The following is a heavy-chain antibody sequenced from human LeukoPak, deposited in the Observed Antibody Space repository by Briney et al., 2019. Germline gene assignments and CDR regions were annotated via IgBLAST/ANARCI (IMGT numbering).Heavy chain of an antibody. J-gene: IGHJ4*02. CDR3: ARGPGQLVPGYYFDY. CDR1: GGSFSGYY. D-gene: IGHD6-6*01. Sequence: PSETLSLTCAVYGGSFSGYYWSWIRQPPGKGLEWIGEINHSGSTNYNPSLKSRVTISVDTSKNQFSLKLSSVTAADTAVYYCARGPGQLVPGYYFDYWGQGTLVTVSS. CDR2: INHSGST. V-gene: IGHV4-34*01.